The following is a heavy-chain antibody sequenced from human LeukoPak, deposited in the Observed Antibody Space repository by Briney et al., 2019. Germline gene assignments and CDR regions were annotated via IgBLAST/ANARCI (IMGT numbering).Heavy chain of an antibody. J-gene: IGHJ4*02. CDR3: ARDSSGYQ. V-gene: IGHV3-7*01. D-gene: IGHD3-22*01. CDR2: IKEDGSEK. Sequence: GGSLRLSCAASGFTFSTYWMSWVRQAPGKGMEWVANIKEDGSEKYYGDSVKGRFTISRDNAKNSLYLQMNSLRAEDTAVYYCARDSSGYQWGQGTLVTVSS. CDR1: GFTFSTYW.